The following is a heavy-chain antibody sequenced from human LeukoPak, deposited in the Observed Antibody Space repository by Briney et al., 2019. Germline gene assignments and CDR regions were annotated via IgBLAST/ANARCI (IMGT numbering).Heavy chain of an antibody. CDR2: ISYGGSNK. CDR3: AKGDSYYRQGLLTSAPGY. CDR1: GFTFSSYG. D-gene: IGHD6-19*01. Sequence: GGSLRLSCAASGFTFSSYGMHWVRQAPGKGLEWVAVISYGGSNKYYADSVKGRFTISRGNSKNTLYLQMNSLRAEDTAVYYCAKGDSYYRQGLLTSAPGYWGQGTLVTVPS. J-gene: IGHJ4*02. V-gene: IGHV3-30*18.